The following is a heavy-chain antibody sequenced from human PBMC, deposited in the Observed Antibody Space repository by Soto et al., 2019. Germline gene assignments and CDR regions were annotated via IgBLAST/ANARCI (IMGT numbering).Heavy chain of an antibody. CDR3: ARNFYDSSGPEYYDMDV. D-gene: IGHD3-22*01. CDR1: GFTFRSYA. Sequence: PWGSLRLSCAASGFTFRSYAMYWVRQAPGKGLEWVAVISYDGSNKYYADSVKGRFAISRDNSKNTLYLQMNSLRAEDTAVYYCARNFYDSSGPEYYDMDVWGQGTTVTVSS. CDR2: ISYDGSNK. V-gene: IGHV3-30*09. J-gene: IGHJ6*02.